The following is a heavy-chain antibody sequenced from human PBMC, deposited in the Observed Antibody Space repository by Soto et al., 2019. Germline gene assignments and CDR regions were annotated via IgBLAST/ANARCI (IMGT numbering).Heavy chain of an antibody. CDR2: IYYSGST. J-gene: IGHJ3*02. V-gene: IGHV4-39*01. Sequence: QLQLQESGPGLVKPSETLSLTCTVPGGSISSSSYYWGWIRQPPGKGLEWIGSIYYSGSTYYNPSLKSRVTISVDTSKNQFSLKLSSVTAADTAVYYCARPGAINDAFDIWGQGTMVTVSS. CDR1: GGSISSSSYY. CDR3: ARPGAINDAFDI.